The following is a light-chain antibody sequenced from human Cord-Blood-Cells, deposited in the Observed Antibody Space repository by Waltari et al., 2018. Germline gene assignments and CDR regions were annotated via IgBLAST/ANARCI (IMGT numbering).Light chain of an antibody. Sequence: DIQMTQSPSSLSASVGDRVTITCRASQSISSYLNWYQQKPGKAPKLLIYAASSLQSGVPSRFSGSGSGTDFTLTISRLQPEDFATYYCQQSYSTPFMYTFGQGTKLEIK. J-gene: IGKJ2*01. CDR2: AAS. V-gene: IGKV1-39*01. CDR1: QSISSY. CDR3: QQSYSTPFMYT.